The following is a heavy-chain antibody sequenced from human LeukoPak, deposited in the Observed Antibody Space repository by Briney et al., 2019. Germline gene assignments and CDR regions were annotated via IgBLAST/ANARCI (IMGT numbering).Heavy chain of an antibody. D-gene: IGHD3-9*01. Sequence: GGSLRLSCAASGFTFSSYGMHWVRQAPGKGLEWVAFIRYDGSNKYYADSVKGRLTISRDNSKNTLYLQMNSLRAEDTAVYYCAKGGYDILTGYLDWGQGTLVTVSS. V-gene: IGHV3-30*02. CDR2: IRYDGSNK. J-gene: IGHJ4*02. CDR1: GFTFSSYG. CDR3: AKGGYDILTGYLD.